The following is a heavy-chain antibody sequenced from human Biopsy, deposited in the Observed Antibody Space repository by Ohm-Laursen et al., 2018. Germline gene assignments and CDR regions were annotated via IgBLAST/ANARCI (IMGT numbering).Heavy chain of an antibody. V-gene: IGHV4-59*07. CDR2: IYYSGST. CDR1: GGSISSDY. J-gene: IGHJ6*02. Sequence: SDTLSLTCTVSGGSISSDYRSWIRQTPGKGLEWIGYIYYSGSTNYNPSLKSRVTISVDTSKNQFSLRPNSVTAADTAVYYCARATNSTGWPYYYFYGMDVWGQGTTVTVSS. D-gene: IGHD2/OR15-2a*01. CDR3: ARATNSTGWPYYYFYGMDV.